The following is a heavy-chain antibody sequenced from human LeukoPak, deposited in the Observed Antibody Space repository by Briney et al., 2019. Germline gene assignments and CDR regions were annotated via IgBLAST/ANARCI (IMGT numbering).Heavy chain of an antibody. J-gene: IGHJ6*03. V-gene: IGHV4-34*01. CDR3: ARAPMVRGVILAYYMYV. CDR1: GGSFSGYY. CDR2: INHSGST. Sequence: SETLSLTCAVYGGSFSGYYWSWIRQPPGKGLEWIGEINHSGSTNYNPSLKSRVTISVDTSKNQFSLKLSSVTAADTAVYYCARAPMVRGVILAYYMYVWGKGPRSPSP. D-gene: IGHD3-10*01.